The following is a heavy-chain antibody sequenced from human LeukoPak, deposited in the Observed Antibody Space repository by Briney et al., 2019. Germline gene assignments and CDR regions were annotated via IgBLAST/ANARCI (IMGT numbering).Heavy chain of an antibody. J-gene: IGHJ4*02. D-gene: IGHD3-10*01. V-gene: IGHV4-59*01. CDR1: GGSISSYY. CDR2: IYYSGST. CDR3: ARDSYGSGIRYFDY. Sequence: SETLSLTCTVSGGSISSYYWSWIRQPPGKGLEWIGYIYYSGSTNYNPSLKSRVTISVDTSKNQFSLKLSSVTAADTAVYYCARDSYGSGIRYFDYWGQGTLATVSS.